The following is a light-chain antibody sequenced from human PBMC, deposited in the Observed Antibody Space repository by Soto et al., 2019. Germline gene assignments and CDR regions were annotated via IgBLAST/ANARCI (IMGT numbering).Light chain of an antibody. CDR1: QSISSW. J-gene: IGKJ1*01. CDR3: QQYNSYWT. Sequence: DIQMTQSPSTLSVSVGDRVTITCRASQSISSWLAWYQQKPGKAPKLLIYDASSLESGVPSRFSGSGSGTEITLTISSLQPDDFATYYCQQYNSYWTFGQGTKVDIK. V-gene: IGKV1-5*01. CDR2: DAS.